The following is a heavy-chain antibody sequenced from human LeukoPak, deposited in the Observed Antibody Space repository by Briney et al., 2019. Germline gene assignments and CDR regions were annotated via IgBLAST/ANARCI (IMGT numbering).Heavy chain of an antibody. Sequence: GGSLRLSCAASGFTFSSYAMSWVRQAPGKGLEWVSSISGSGGSTYYADSVKGRFTISRDNSKNTLYLQMNSLRAEDTAVYYCAKGHILLWFVAWGEGTLVTVSS. CDR1: GFTFSSYA. V-gene: IGHV3-23*01. CDR2: ISGSGGST. CDR3: AKGHILLWFVA. D-gene: IGHD3-10*01. J-gene: IGHJ5*02.